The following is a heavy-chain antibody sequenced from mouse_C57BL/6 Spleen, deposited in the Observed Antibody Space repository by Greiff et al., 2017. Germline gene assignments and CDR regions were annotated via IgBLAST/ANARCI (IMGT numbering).Heavy chain of an antibody. V-gene: IGHV1-80*01. CDR3: ASRGVTAYYFDY. CDR1: GYAFSSYW. J-gene: IGHJ2*01. D-gene: IGHD2-2*01. CDR2: IYPGDGDT. Sequence: QVQLQQSGAELVKPGASVKISCKASGYAFSSYWMNWVKQRPGTGLEWIGQIYPGDGDTNYNGKFKGKGTLTADKSTSTASMQLSSLTSEDSAVYFCASRGVTAYYFDYWGQGTTLTVSS.